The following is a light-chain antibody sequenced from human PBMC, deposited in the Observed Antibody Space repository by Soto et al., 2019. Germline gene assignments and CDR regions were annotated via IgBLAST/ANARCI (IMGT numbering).Light chain of an antibody. J-gene: IGKJ1*01. V-gene: IGKV3-20*01. CDR3: QQYHNWWT. CDR1: ERLSSVY. Sequence: EIVLTQSPGTLSLSPGERAALSCRASERLSSVYLAWYQQRPGQPPRLLIYGASNRATGIPDRFSGSGSGTDFTLIINRLEPEDVAIYYCQQYHNWWTFGQGTKVEIK. CDR2: GAS.